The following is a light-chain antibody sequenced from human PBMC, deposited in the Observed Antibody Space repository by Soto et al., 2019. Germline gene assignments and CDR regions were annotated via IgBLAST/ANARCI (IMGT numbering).Light chain of an antibody. Sequence: LTHPASVSGSPGQSITISCTGTSSDVGGYIYVSWYQQHPGKAPKLMIYDVTSRPSGVSYRFSGSKSGNTASLTISGLQAEDEADYYCSSYTTSSSYVFGTGTKVTVL. CDR3: SSYTTSSSYV. V-gene: IGLV2-14*01. CDR2: DVT. CDR1: SSDVGGYIY. J-gene: IGLJ1*01.